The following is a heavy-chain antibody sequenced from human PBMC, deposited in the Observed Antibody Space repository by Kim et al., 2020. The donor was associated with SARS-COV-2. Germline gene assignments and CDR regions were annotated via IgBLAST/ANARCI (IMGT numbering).Heavy chain of an antibody. V-gene: IGHV1-8*01. CDR3: ARGVRTISNYDY. D-gene: IGHD3-9*01. J-gene: IGHJ4*02. Sequence: GYAQKFQGRVTMTMNPSITTAYMGLSGLRSEDTAVYYCARGVRTISNYDYWGQGTLVTVSS.